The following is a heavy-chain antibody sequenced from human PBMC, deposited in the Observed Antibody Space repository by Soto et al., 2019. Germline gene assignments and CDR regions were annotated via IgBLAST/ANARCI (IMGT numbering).Heavy chain of an antibody. Sequence: GGSLRLSCAASGFTFSSYSMNWVRQAPGKGLEWVSYISSSSSTIYYADSVKGRFTISRDNAKNSLYLQMNSLRDEDTAVYFFARRRGYGSGPKRGGMDVWGQGTTVTVSS. D-gene: IGHD3-10*01. CDR3: ARRRGYGSGPKRGGMDV. J-gene: IGHJ6*02. V-gene: IGHV3-48*02. CDR2: ISSSSSTI. CDR1: GFTFSSYS.